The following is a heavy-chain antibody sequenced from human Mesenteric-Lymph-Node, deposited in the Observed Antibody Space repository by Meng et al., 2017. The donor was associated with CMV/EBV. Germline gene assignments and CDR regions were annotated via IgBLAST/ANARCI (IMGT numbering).Heavy chain of an antibody. CDR3: ARGDYELEY. J-gene: IGHJ4*02. CDR1: GFSFSTHA. D-gene: IGHD3-16*01. V-gene: IGHV3-23*01. Sequence: LSLSCGACGFSFSTHAMAWVRHSPGKGLEWLSAISGSGDNTYYADSVRGRFSVSRDNSKTTLYLHMNSLRAEDTAVYYCARGDYELEYWGQGTLVTVSS. CDR2: ISGSGDNT.